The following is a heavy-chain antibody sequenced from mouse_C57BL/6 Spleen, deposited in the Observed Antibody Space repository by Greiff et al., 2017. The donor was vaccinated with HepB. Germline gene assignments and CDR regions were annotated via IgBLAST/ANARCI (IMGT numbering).Heavy chain of an antibody. CDR2: IYPGDGDT. V-gene: IGHV1-80*01. D-gene: IGHD2-4*01. CDR3: ARGDYDFYYFDY. J-gene: IGHJ2*01. CDR1: GYAFSSYW. Sequence: QVQLQQSGAELVKPGASVKISCKASGYAFSSYWMNWVKQRPGKGLEWIGQIYPGDGDTNYKGKFKGKATLTADKSSSTAYMQLSSPTSEDSAVYFCARGDYDFYYFDYWGQGTTLTVSS.